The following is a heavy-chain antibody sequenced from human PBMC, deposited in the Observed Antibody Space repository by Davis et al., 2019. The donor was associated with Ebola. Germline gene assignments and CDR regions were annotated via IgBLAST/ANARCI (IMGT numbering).Heavy chain of an antibody. J-gene: IGHJ5*02. CDR1: GYTFAAHY. Sequence: ASVKVSCKASGYTFAAHYIHWVRQAPGQGLEWMGRINPNFGGKIYAQKFQDRVTMTIDTSINTAYMELDRLRSDDTAVYYCARGHTYGRWDDWFDPWGQGTLVSVSS. V-gene: IGHV1-2*06. D-gene: IGHD5-18*01. CDR2: INPNFGGK. CDR3: ARGHTYGRWDDWFDP.